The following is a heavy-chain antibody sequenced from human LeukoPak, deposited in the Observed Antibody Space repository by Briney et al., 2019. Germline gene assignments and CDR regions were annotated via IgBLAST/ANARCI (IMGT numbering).Heavy chain of an antibody. CDR2: IYYRGTT. J-gene: IGHJ5*02. D-gene: IGHD2-2*01. Sequence: SETLSLTCTVSGGSISSSISYWGWIRQPPGKGLEWIGSIYYRGTTYYNPSLKCRVTISVDTSKNQFSLNLNSVTAADTAIYYCATHVSIVAPATLNYGDNWFDPWGQGTLVIVSS. V-gene: IGHV4-39*01. CDR3: ATHVSIVAPATLNYGDNWFDP. CDR1: GGSISSSISY.